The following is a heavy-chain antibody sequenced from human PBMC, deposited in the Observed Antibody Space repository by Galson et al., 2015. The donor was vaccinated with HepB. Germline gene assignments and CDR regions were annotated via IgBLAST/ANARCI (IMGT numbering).Heavy chain of an antibody. J-gene: IGHJ4*02. CDR1: GFTFSDYY. D-gene: IGHD2-8*01. CDR3: ARLMAGDNFDY. CDR2: ISSSSSYT. Sequence: SLRLSCAASGFTFSDYYMSWIRQAPGKGLEWVSYISSSSSYTNYADSVKGRFTISRDNAKNSLYLQMNSLRAEDTAVYYCARLMAGDNFDYWGQGTLVTVSS. V-gene: IGHV3-11*06.